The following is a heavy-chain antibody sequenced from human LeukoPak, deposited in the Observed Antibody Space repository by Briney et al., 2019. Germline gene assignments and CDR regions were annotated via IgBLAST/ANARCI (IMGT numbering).Heavy chain of an antibody. CDR3: ARDSLGAGTVGATSGY. CDR2: INHSGST. V-gene: IGHV4-34*01. Sequence: SETLSLTCTVSGGSISSYYWSWIRQPPGKGLEWIGEINHSGSTNYNPSLKSRVTISVDTSKNQFSLKLSSVTAADTAVYYCARDSLGAGTVGATSGYWGQGTLVTVSS. J-gene: IGHJ4*02. CDR1: GGSISSYY. D-gene: IGHD1-26*01.